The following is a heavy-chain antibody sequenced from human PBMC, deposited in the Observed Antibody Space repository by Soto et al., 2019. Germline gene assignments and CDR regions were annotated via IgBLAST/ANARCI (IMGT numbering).Heavy chain of an antibody. D-gene: IGHD3-22*01. CDR1: GFTFSSYA. V-gene: IGHV3-23*01. CDR3: AKVYYYDSSGYYYGSYYYYGMDV. Sequence: EVQLLESGGGLVQPGGSLRLSCAASGFTFSSYAMSWVRQAPGKGLEWVSAISGSGGSTYYADSVKGRFTISRDNSKNTLNLQMTSLRDEDTAVYYCAKVYYYDSSGYYYGSYYYYGMDVWGQGTTVTVSS. CDR2: ISGSGGST. J-gene: IGHJ6*02.